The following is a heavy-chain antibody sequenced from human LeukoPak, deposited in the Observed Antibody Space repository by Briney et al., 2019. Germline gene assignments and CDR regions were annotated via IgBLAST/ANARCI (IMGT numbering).Heavy chain of an antibody. D-gene: IGHD7-27*01. V-gene: IGHV1-2*02. CDR2: INPNSGGT. CDR3: ARDRKKTGDRYLFDP. J-gene: IGHJ5*02. Sequence: ASVKDSCKASGYTFTSYDIHWVRQATGQGLEWMGWINPNSGGTNYAQKFQGRVTMTRHTSMSTAYMELSRLRSDDTAVYYCARDRKKTGDRYLFDPWGQGTLVTVSS. CDR1: GYTFTSYD.